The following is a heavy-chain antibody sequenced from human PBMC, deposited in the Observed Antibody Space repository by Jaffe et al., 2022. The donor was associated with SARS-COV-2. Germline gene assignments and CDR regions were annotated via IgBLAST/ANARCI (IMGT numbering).Heavy chain of an antibody. CDR2: ISYDGSNK. V-gene: IGHV3-30-3*01. CDR1: GFTFSSYA. Sequence: QVQLVESGGGVVQPGRSLRLSCAASGFTFSSYAMHWVRQAPGKGLEWVAVISYDGSNKYYADSVKGRFTISRDNSKNTLYLQMNSLRAEDTAVYYCAREQWLVQILDYWGQGTLVTVSS. CDR3: AREQWLVQILDY. D-gene: IGHD6-19*01. J-gene: IGHJ4*02.